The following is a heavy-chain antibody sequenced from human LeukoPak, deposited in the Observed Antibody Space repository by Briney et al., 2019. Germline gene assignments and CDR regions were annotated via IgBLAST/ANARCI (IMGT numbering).Heavy chain of an antibody. CDR2: ISDIGSI. Sequence: PSETLSLTCSVSGGSISSYYWSWIRQPPGKGLEWIAYISDIGSINYNPSLKSRVSISLDTSKNQFSLKLSSVTAADTAVYYCAGHHPRNTVDFWGQGTLVTVSS. CDR3: AGHHPRNTVDF. V-gene: IGHV4-59*08. J-gene: IGHJ4*02. D-gene: IGHD2/OR15-2a*01. CDR1: GGSISSYY.